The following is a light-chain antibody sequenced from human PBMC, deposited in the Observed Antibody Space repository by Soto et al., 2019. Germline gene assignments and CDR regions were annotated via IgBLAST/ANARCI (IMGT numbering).Light chain of an antibody. CDR2: STS. CDR1: QSVNSNY. V-gene: IGKV3-20*01. CDR3: HQYDKSPWT. J-gene: IGKJ1*01. Sequence: EIVLTQSPGTLSLSPGEGATLSCRASQSVNSNYLAWFQQKPGQAPRLLIYSTSNRATGIPDRFSGSGSGTDFTLTISRLEPEDFVVYYCHQYDKSPWTFGQGTKVEIK.